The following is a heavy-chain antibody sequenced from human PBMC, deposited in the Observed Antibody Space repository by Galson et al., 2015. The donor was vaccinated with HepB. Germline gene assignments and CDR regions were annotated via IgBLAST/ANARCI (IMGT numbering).Heavy chain of an antibody. D-gene: IGHD2-2*01. Sequence: SVKVSCKASGYTFTSYAMNWVRQAPGQGLEWMGWINTNTGNPTYAQGFTGRFVFSLDTSVSTAYLQISSLKAEDTAVYYCARGGLHIVVVPAAEFDPWGQGTLVTVSS. V-gene: IGHV7-4-1*02. CDR2: INTNTGNP. CDR3: ARGGLHIVVVPAAEFDP. CDR1: GYTFTSYA. J-gene: IGHJ5*02.